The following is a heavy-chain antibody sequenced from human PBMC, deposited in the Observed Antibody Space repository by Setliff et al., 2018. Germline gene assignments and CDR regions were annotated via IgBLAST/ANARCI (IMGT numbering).Heavy chain of an antibody. Sequence: PSETLSLTCAVSGYSISSGYYWGWIRQPPGKGLEWIGGIYYTGSTYYNPSLKSRVTISADKSKNQFSLKLSSVTAADTAVYYCATPRSHLFGSGSYYDYWGQGTLVTVSS. CDR2: IYYTGST. CDR3: ATPRSHLFGSGSYYDY. V-gene: IGHV4-38-2*01. CDR1: GYSISSGYY. D-gene: IGHD3-10*01. J-gene: IGHJ4*01.